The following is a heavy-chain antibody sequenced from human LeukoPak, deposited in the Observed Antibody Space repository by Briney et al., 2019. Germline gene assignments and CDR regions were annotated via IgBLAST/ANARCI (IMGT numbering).Heavy chain of an antibody. Sequence: GGSLRLSCAASGFTFRNYEMNWVRQAPGKGLEWTSYISRSGSTISYADSVKGRFTVSRDSAKNSPYLQMDSLKVEDTAVYYCARVSGEKITPAEYFQYWGQGTLVTVSS. CDR1: GFTFRNYE. CDR2: ISRSGSTI. CDR3: ARVSGEKITPAEYFQY. J-gene: IGHJ1*01. D-gene: IGHD3-10*01. V-gene: IGHV3-48*03.